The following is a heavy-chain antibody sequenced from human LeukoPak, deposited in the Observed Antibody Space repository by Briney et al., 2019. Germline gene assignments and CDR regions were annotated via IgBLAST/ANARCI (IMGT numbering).Heavy chain of an antibody. CDR1: GGSISSYY. J-gene: IGHJ4*02. CDR3: ARVIQRDEGFGY. Sequence: SETLSLTCTVSGGSISSYYWSWIRQPPGKGLEWIGYIYYSGSTNYNPSLKSRVTISVDTSKNQFSLKLSSVTAADTAVYYCARVIQRDEGFGYWGQGTLVTVSS. V-gene: IGHV4-59*01. D-gene: IGHD5-24*01. CDR2: IYYSGST.